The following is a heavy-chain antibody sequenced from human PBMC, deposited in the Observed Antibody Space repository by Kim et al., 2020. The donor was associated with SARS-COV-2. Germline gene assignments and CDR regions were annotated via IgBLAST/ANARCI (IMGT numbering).Heavy chain of an antibody. J-gene: IGHJ3*02. V-gene: IGHV3-74*01. D-gene: IGHD6-13*01. Sequence: KGRFTISRDNAKNTLYLQMNSLRAEDTAVYYCAREDDIAAAGTATNAFDIWGQGTMVTVSS. CDR3: AREDDIAAAGTATNAFDI.